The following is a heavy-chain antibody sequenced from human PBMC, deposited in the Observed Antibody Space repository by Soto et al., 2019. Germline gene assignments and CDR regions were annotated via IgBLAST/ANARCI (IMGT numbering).Heavy chain of an antibody. D-gene: IGHD4-17*01. Sequence: EVQLVESGGGLVQPGGSLRLSCAASGFTFSSYGMNWVRQAPGKGLEWVSYISSSGSTIYYAESVRGRFSISRDNAKNSLYLQMDSLRDEDTAVYFCADDEDGDSDFDSWGPGTLVTVSS. V-gene: IGHV3-48*02. CDR3: ADDEDGDSDFDS. CDR2: ISSSGSTI. J-gene: IGHJ4*02. CDR1: GFTFSSYG.